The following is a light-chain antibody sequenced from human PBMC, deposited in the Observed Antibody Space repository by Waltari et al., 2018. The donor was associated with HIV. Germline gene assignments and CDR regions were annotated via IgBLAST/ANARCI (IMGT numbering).Light chain of an antibody. Sequence: QSVLTQPPSVSGAPGPRVTISCTGSSSNIGAGYDVHWYQQLPGTAPKLLIYGNSNRPSGVPDRVSGSKSGTSASLAITGLQAEDEADYYCQSYDSSLSALFGGGTKLTVL. CDR2: GNS. CDR1: SSNIGAGYD. V-gene: IGLV1-40*01. CDR3: QSYDSSLSAL. J-gene: IGLJ2*01.